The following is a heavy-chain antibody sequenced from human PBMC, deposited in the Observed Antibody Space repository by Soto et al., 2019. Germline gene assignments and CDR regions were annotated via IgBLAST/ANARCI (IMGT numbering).Heavy chain of an antibody. CDR1: GGSISSGGYY. Sequence: QVQLQESGPGLVKPSQTLSLTCTVSGGSISSGGYYWSWIRQHPGKGLEWIGYIYYSGSTYYNPSLKSRVTISVDTSKNQFSLKLSSVTAADTAVYYCARVSSRNDYIWGSYRYIYWFDPWGQGTLVTVSS. V-gene: IGHV4-31*03. CDR2: IYYSGST. D-gene: IGHD3-16*02. J-gene: IGHJ5*02. CDR3: ARVSSRNDYIWGSYRYIYWFDP.